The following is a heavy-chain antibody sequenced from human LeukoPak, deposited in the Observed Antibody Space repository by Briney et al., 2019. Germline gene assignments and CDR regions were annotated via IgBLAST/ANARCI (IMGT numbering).Heavy chain of an antibody. CDR3: AKVSCSGGSCYSIDY. D-gene: IGHD2-15*01. V-gene: IGHV3-23*01. CDR2: LSGLGYRT. CDR1: GFIFGSFA. Sequence: GGSLRLSCEPSGFIFGSFAMGWVRQAPGKGLEWVSGLSGLGYRTHYADSVKGRFTISRDNSKNTLYLQMNSLRAEDTAVYYCAKVSCSGGSCYSIDYWGQGTLVTVSS. J-gene: IGHJ4*02.